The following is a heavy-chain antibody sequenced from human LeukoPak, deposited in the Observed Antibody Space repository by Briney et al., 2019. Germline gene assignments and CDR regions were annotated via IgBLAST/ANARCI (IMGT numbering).Heavy chain of an antibody. CDR3: ARTGLERGGFDY. CDR1: GGSFSGYY. Sequence: SETLSLTCAVYGGSFSGYYWSWIRQPPGKGLEWIGSIFYSGSTYYNPSLKSRVTISVDTSKNQFSLKLSSVTAADTAVYYCARTGLERGGFDYWGQGTLVTVSS. CDR2: IFYSGST. V-gene: IGHV4-34*12. D-gene: IGHD3-16*01. J-gene: IGHJ4*02.